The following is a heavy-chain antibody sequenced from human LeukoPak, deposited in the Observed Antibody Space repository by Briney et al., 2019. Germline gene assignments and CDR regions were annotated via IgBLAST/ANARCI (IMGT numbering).Heavy chain of an antibody. D-gene: IGHD1-7*01. V-gene: IGHV1-18*01. CDR3: ARVGGGELELYYFDY. Sequence: SXXXSXKAXXXTFTXXXXSWVXXAXXQGVXWMXWXTAYNGNTNYAQKLQGRVTMTTDTSTSTAYMELRSLRSDDTAVYYCARVGGGELELYYFDYWGQGTLVTVSS. J-gene: IGHJ4*02. CDR2: XTAYNGNT. CDR1: XXTFTXXX.